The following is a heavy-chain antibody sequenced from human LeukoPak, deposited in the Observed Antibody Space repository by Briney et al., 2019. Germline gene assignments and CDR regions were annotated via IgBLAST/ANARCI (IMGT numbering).Heavy chain of an antibody. D-gene: IGHD3-3*01. V-gene: IGHV3-23*01. Sequence: PGGSLRLSCAASGFTFSSYGMSWVRQAPGKGLEWVSAISGSGGNTYYADSVKGRFTISRDNSKNTLYLQMNSLRAEDTAVYYCAKAQTYDFWSGYYPGFDYWGQGTLVTVSS. CDR1: GFTFSSYG. CDR3: AKAQTYDFWSGYYPGFDY. CDR2: ISGSGGNT. J-gene: IGHJ4*02.